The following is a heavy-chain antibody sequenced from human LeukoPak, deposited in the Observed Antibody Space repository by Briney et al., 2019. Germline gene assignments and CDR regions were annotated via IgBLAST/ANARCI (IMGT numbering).Heavy chain of an antibody. V-gene: IGHV3-30*18. Sequence: GGSLRLSCEASGFTFKNYGIHWVRQAPGKGLEWVAVMSHDGSNKYYADSVRGRLSVSRDNSRNTLYLQMNSLRAEDTAVYYCAKDWGFQYASGSYCDYWGQGTQVTVSS. CDR3: AKDWGFQYASGSYCDY. J-gene: IGHJ4*02. CDR2: MSHDGSNK. CDR1: GFTFKNYG. D-gene: IGHD3-10*01.